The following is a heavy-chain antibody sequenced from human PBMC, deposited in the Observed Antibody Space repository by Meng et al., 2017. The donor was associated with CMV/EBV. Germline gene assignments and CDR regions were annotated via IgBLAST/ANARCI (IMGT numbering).Heavy chain of an antibody. CDR2: IYYTGST. V-gene: IGHV4-39*01. Sequence: SQTLSLTCTVSGGSISSYYWSWIRQPPGKGLEWIGSIYYTGSTYYNPSLKSRVTISVDTSKNQFSLKVSSVTAADTAVYYCARTGPTRFCSTTSCSFFDYWGQGTLVTVSS. CDR3: ARTGPTRFCSTTSCSFFDY. D-gene: IGHD2-2*01. J-gene: IGHJ4*02. CDR1: GGSISSYY.